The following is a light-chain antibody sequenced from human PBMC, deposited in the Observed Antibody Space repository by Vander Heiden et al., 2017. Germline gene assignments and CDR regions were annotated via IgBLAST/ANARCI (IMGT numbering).Light chain of an antibody. Sequence: QSVLTLPPSVSGAPGQRVTIPCSGTDSNIGSDYDVQWYQQLPVTAPKLLISHNRRRPSGVPDRFSGSKSGTSASLAITGLLTEDEADYYCQSYDRGLRGSVFGTGTKVTVL. CDR1: DSNIGSDYD. CDR3: QSYDRGLRGSV. CDR2: HNR. V-gene: IGLV1-40*01. J-gene: IGLJ1*01.